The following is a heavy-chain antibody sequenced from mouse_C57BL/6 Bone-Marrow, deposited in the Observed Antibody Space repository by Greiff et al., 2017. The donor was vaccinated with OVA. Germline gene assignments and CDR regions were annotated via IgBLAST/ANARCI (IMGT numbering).Heavy chain of an antibody. D-gene: IGHD1-1*01. V-gene: IGHV1-19*01. Sequence: DVQLQESGPVLVKPGASVKMSCKASGYTFTDYYMNWVKQSHGKSLEWIGVINPYNGGTSYNQKFKGKATLTVDKSSSTAYMELNSLTSEDSAVYYCASDPIYYYGRGDAMDYWGQGTSVTVSS. J-gene: IGHJ4*01. CDR3: ASDPIYYYGRGDAMDY. CDR1: GYTFTDYY. CDR2: INPYNGGT.